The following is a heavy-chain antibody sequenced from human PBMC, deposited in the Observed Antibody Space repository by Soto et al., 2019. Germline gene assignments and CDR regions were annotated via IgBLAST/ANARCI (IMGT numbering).Heavy chain of an antibody. CDR2: IWYDGSNK. CDR3: ARDEGYYYDSSGYYPALDY. J-gene: IGHJ4*02. V-gene: IGHV3-33*08. Sequence: GGSLRLSCAASGFTFSSYAMSWVRQAPGKGLEWVAVIWYDGSNKYYADSVKGRFTISRDNSKNTLYLQMNSLRAEDTAVYYCARDEGYYYDSSGYYPALDYWGQGTLVTVSS. D-gene: IGHD3-22*01. CDR1: GFTFSSYA.